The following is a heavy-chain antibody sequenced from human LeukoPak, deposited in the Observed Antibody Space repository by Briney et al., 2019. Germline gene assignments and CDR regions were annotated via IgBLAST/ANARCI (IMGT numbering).Heavy chain of an antibody. CDR1: GYTFTSYD. D-gene: IGHD3-22*01. V-gene: IGHV1-8*01. CDR2: MNPNRGNT. CDR3: ARGAPMYYYDSSGYSFDY. Sequence: GASVKVSCKASGYTFTSYDINWVRQATGQGLEWMGWMNPNRGNTGYAQKFQGRVTMTRNTSISTAYMELSSLRSEDTAVYYCARGAPMYYYDSSGYSFDYWGQGTLVTVSS. J-gene: IGHJ4*02.